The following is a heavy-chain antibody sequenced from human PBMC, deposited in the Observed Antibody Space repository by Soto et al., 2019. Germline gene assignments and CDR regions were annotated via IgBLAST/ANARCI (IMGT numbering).Heavy chain of an antibody. CDR2: IDSSGEK. D-gene: IGHD6-19*01. CDR1: GLSITDSEMG. V-gene: IGHV2-26*01. CDR3: ARRHLAVAVSPWFDP. Sequence: QVTLKESGPVLVKPTETLTLRCTVSGLSITDSEMGVSWIHQPPGQPLEWLAHIDSSGEKSYRTFLKSRLAIFKDTSKSQIVLTMTNMDPADTATYYCARRHLAVAVSPWFDPWGQGIPVTVSS. J-gene: IGHJ5*02.